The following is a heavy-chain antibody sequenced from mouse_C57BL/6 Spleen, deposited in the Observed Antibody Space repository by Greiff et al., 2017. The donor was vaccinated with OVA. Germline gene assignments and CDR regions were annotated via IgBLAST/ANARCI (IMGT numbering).Heavy chain of an antibody. V-gene: IGHV3-6*01. CDR3: ARAYGRDFDY. Sequence: EVKLMESGPGLVKPSQSLSLTCSVTGYSITSGYYWNWIRQFPGNKLEWMGYISYDGSNNYNPSLKNRISITRDTSKNQFFLKLNSVTTEDTATYYCARAYGRDFDYWGQGTTLTVSS. J-gene: IGHJ2*01. CDR1: GYSITSGYY. CDR2: ISYDGSN. D-gene: IGHD1-1*01.